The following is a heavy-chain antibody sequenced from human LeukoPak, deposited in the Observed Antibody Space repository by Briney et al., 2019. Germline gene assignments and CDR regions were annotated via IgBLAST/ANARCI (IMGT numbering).Heavy chain of an antibody. J-gene: IGHJ5*02. CDR1: GGSISSYY. CDR2: IYYSGST. D-gene: IGHD6-13*01. V-gene: IGHV4-59*08. CDR3: ARVLHSSSWYWFDP. Sequence: RTSETLSLTCTVSGGSISSYYWSWIRQPPGKGLEWIGYIYYSGSTNYNPSLKSRVTISVDTSKNQFSLKLSSVTAADTAVYYCARVLHSSSWYWFDPWGQGTLVTVSS.